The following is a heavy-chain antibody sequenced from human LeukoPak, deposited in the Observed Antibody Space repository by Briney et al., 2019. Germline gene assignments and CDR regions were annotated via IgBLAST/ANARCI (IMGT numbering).Heavy chain of an antibody. CDR2: IYTSGST. J-gene: IGHJ6*03. D-gene: IGHD3-10*01. CDR3: ARVYDSGSQAYFYYMDV. Sequence: SETLSLTCTVSGGSISSYYWSWIRQPAGKGLEWIGRIYTSGSTNYNPSLKSRVTMSVDTSKNQFSLKVNSVTAADTAVYYCARVYDSGSQAYFYYMDVWGKGTTVTISS. CDR1: GGSISSYY. V-gene: IGHV4-4*07.